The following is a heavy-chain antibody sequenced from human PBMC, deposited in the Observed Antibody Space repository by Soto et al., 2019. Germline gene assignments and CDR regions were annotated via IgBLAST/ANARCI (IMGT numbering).Heavy chain of an antibody. J-gene: IGHJ4*02. CDR1: GFSFKDAW. V-gene: IGHV3-15*07. CDR3: TTDPVTMIVVVPSSG. CDR2: IKSKTDGGTT. Sequence: GGALRLSCAAPGFSFKDAWMNWVRQAPGGGLEWVARIKSKTDGGTTDYAAPVKGRFTISRDDSKNTLYLQMNSLKTEDTAVYYCTTDPVTMIVVVPSSGWGQGTLVTVSS. D-gene: IGHD3-22*01.